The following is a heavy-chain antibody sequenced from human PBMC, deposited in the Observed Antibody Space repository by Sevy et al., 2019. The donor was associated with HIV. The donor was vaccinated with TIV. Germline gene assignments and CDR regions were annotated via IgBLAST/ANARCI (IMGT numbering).Heavy chain of an antibody. CDR3: TTGVYYYANSGYYPFDYFQH. V-gene: IGHV3-15*01. Sequence: GGSLRLSCAASGFTFSNAWMSWVRQAPGKGLEWVGRIKSKADCETTDYAAPVKGRFTISREDSKKTLYLQMNSLKTVDTAEYYCTTGVYYYANSGYYPFDYFQHWGQGTLVTVSS. J-gene: IGHJ1*01. CDR2: IKSKADCETT. D-gene: IGHD3-22*01. CDR1: GFTFSNAW.